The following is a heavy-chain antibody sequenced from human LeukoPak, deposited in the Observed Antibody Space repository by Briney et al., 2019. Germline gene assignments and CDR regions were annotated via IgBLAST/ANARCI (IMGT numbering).Heavy chain of an antibody. V-gene: IGHV4-34*01. Sequence: SETLSLTCAVYGGSFSGYYWSWIRQPPGKGLEWIGEINHSGSTNYNPSLKSRVTISVDTSKNQFSLKLSSVTAADTAVYYCARDRGGLTRGLYYYYGMDVWGQGTTVTVSS. CDR1: GGSFSGYY. CDR2: INHSGST. CDR3: ARDRGGLTRGLYYYYGMDV. J-gene: IGHJ6*02. D-gene: IGHD2-15*01.